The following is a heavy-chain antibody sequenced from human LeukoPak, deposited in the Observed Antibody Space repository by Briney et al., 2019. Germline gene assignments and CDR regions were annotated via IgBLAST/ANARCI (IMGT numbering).Heavy chain of an antibody. V-gene: IGHV3-33*01. Sequence: GGSLRLSCAASGFTFSSYGMHWVRQAPGKGLEWVAVIWYDGSNKYYADSVKGRFTISRDNSKNTLYLQMNSLRAEDTAVYYCAREYQGSGYEEYYFDYWGQGTLVTVSS. J-gene: IGHJ4*02. CDR1: GFTFSSYG. CDR2: IWYDGSNK. CDR3: AREYQGSGYEEYYFDY. D-gene: IGHD5-12*01.